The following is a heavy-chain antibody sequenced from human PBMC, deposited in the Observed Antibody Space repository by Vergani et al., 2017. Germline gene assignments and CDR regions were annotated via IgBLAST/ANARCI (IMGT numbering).Heavy chain of an antibody. D-gene: IGHD3-3*01. CDR2: ISSSSSYI. Sequence: EVQLVESGGGLVKPGGSLRLSCAASGFTFSTYSMNWVRQAPGKGLEWVSSISSSSSYIYYSDSVKGRFTISRDNAKNSLYLQMNSLRAEDTAVYYCARDLKGTSYYDFWSHPQGDFDDWGQGTLVTVSS. CDR3: ARDLKGTSYYDFWSHPQGDFDD. V-gene: IGHV3-21*01. CDR1: GFTFSTYS. J-gene: IGHJ4*02.